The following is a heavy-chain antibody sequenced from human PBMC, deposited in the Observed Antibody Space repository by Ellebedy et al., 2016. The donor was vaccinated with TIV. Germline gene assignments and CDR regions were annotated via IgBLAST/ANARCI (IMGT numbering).Heavy chain of an antibody. D-gene: IGHD2-21*02. Sequence: AASVKVSCKASGYTFTGFKINWVRQATGQGLEWMGWMNPNSGNTGYAQKFQGRVTMTRNTSISTAYMELSSLRSEDTAVYFCARGPLDYCGGDCYTNEAFDVWGQGTMVAVSS. J-gene: IGHJ3*01. CDR2: MNPNSGNT. CDR1: GYTFTGFK. CDR3: ARGPLDYCGGDCYTNEAFDV. V-gene: IGHV1-8*01.